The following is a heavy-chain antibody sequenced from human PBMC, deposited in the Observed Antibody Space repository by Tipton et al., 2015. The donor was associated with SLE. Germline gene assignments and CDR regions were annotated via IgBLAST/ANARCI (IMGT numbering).Heavy chain of an antibody. CDR1: GFTFSDHY. CDR3: VSSEWELLGGFDY. CDR2: TRNKANSYTT. V-gene: IGHV3-72*01. J-gene: IGHJ4*02. Sequence: SLRLSCAASGFTFSDHYMDWVRQAPGKGLEWVGRTRNKANSYTTEYAASVKGRFTISRDDSKNSLYLQMNSLKTEDTAVYYCVSSEWELLGGFDYWGQGTLVTVSS. D-gene: IGHD1-26*01.